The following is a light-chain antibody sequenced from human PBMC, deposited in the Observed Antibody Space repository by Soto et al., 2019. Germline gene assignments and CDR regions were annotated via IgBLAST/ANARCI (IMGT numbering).Light chain of an antibody. CDR1: SGHTSYA. Sequence: QSVLTQSPSASASLGASVKLTCTLSSGHTSYAIAWHQQQPDQGPRYLMKLNSDGSHSKGDWIPDGFAGSSAGAERHLTLALLQSEDEDDYCCQSLGSGNVVFGGGTQLTVL. CDR2: LNSDGSH. V-gene: IGLV4-69*01. J-gene: IGLJ2*01. CDR3: QSLGSGNVV.